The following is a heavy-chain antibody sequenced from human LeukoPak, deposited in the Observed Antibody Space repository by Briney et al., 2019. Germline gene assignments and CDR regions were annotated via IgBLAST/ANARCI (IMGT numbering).Heavy chain of an antibody. CDR1: GDSVSSNSVA. Sequence: SHTLSLTFAISGDSVSSNSVAWNWIRQSPSRGLEWLGRTFYRSKWYNDYAVSVKSRITINPDTSKNQFSLQLSSVTPEDTAVYYCARGKYSAFDIWGQGTMVTVSS. V-gene: IGHV6-1*01. J-gene: IGHJ3*02. D-gene: IGHD2/OR15-2a*01. CDR2: TFYRSKWYN. CDR3: ARGKYSAFDI.